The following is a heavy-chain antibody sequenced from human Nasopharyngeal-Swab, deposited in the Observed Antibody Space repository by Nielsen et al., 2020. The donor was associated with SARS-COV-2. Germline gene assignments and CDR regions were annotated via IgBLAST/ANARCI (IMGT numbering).Heavy chain of an antibody. CDR2: IYYSGST. CDR1: GGSISSDY. D-gene: IGHD6-19*01. Sequence: SETLSLTCTVSGGSISSDYWSWIRQPPGKGLEWIGYIYYSGSTKYNPSLKSRATISVDTSKNQFSLKLSSVTAADTAVYYCTRVRIAVAGTQAFDIWGQGTMVTVSS. V-gene: IGHV4-59*13. CDR3: TRVRIAVAGTQAFDI. J-gene: IGHJ3*02.